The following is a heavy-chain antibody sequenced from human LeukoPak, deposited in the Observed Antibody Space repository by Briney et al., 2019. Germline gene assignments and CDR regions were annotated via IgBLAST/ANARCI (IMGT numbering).Heavy chain of an antibody. D-gene: IGHD2-2*01. Sequence: PSQTLSLTCTVSGGSISSGGYYWSWIRQHPGKGLEWIGYIYYSGSTYYNPSLKSRVTISVDTSKNQFSLKLSSVTAADTAVYYCARDSGWLQDTVVVPAVWAFDIWGQGTMVTVSS. V-gene: IGHV4-31*03. CDR2: IYYSGST. CDR3: ARDSGWLQDTVVVPAVWAFDI. J-gene: IGHJ3*02. CDR1: GGSISSGGYY.